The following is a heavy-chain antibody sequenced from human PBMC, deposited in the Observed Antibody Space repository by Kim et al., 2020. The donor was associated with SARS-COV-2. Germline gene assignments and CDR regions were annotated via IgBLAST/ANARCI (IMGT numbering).Heavy chain of an antibody. CDR1: GYTFTSYG. CDR3: ARDSYYYDSSGTFDY. V-gene: IGHV1-18*04. Sequence: ASVKVSCKASGYTFTSYGISWVRQAPGQGLEWMGWISAYNGNTNYAQKLQGRVTMTTDTSTSTAYMELRSLRSDDTAVYYCARDSYYYDSSGTFDYWGQGTLVTVSS. CDR2: ISAYNGNT. D-gene: IGHD3-22*01. J-gene: IGHJ4*02.